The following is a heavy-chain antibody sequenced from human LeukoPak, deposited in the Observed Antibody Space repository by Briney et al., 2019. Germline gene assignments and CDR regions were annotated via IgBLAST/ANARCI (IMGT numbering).Heavy chain of an antibody. Sequence: GGSLRLSCAASGFTVSSSYMSWVRQAPGKGLEWVSVIYSGGSTYYADSVKGRFTISRDNSKNTLFLQMNSLRVEDTAVYSCTRGPRPLRYCSGGSCPSYYSGMDVWGLGTTVTVSS. CDR2: IYSGGST. J-gene: IGHJ6*02. CDR3: TRGPRPLRYCSGGSCPSYYSGMDV. V-gene: IGHV3-66*02. CDR1: GFTVSSSY. D-gene: IGHD2-15*01.